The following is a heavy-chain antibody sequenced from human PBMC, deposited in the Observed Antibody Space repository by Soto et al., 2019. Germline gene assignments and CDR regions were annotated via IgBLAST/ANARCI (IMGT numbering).Heavy chain of an antibody. J-gene: IGHJ5*02. CDR3: ARARGGYCSSTSCYITGWFEP. D-gene: IGHD2-2*02. Sequence: SETLSLTCTVSGGSISSGDYYWSWFRQPPVKGLEWIGYIYYSGSTYYNPSLKSRVTISVDTSKNQFSLKLSLVTAADTTVYYCARARGGYCSSTSCYITGWFEPWGHGTLVTVSS. V-gene: IGHV4-30-4*01. CDR1: GGSISSGDYY. CDR2: IYYSGST.